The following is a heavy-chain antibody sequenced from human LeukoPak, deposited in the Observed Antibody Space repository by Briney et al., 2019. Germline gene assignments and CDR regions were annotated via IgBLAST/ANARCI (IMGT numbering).Heavy chain of an antibody. CDR2: ISPSGDIK. Sequence: GGSLRLSCVASGFTFSRHGMNWVRQAPGKGLEWVSGISPSGDIKYYADSVKGRFTISGDNSKNTLYLQMNSLRAEDTAVYYCAKRTDYYYYYMDVWGKGTTVTISS. J-gene: IGHJ6*03. CDR3: AKRTDYYYYYMDV. CDR1: GFTFSRHG. V-gene: IGHV3-23*01. D-gene: IGHD3/OR15-3a*01.